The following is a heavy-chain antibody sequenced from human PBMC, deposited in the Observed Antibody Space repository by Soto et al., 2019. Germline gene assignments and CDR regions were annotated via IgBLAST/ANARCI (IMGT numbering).Heavy chain of an antibody. CDR1: VFNFAAYT. D-gene: IGHD2-2*01. Sequence: CXRLAWSAAVFNFAAYTISLVRLTPGKGLEWVGFIRRIAYGGTTDYAASVKVRFTISRDDSRKIVYLQMSHLKIEDTAVYYCPRSMQTDFESWGQGTLLTVSS. CDR3: PRSMQTDFES. J-gene: IGHJ4*02. V-gene: IGHV3-49*04. CDR2: IRRIAYGGTT.